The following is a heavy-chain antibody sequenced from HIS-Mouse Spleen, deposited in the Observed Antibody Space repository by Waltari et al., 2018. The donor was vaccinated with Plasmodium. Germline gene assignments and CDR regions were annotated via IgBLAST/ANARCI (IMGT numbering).Heavy chain of an antibody. V-gene: IGHV3-7*01. D-gene: IGHD6-13*01. Sequence: EVQLVESGGGLVQPGGSLRLSCAASGFPFSSYWMIWVRQAQGKGLEWVANIKQDGSEKYYVDSVKGRFTISRDNAKNSLYLQMNSLRAEDTAVYYCASSWYWYFDLWGRGTLVTVSS. J-gene: IGHJ2*01. CDR3: ASSWYWYFDL. CDR1: GFPFSSYW. CDR2: IKQDGSEK.